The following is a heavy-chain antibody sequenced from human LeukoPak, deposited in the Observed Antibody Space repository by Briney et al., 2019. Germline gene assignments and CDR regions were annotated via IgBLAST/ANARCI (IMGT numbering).Heavy chain of an antibody. CDR2: ISGSGGST. D-gene: IGHD6-13*01. V-gene: IGHV3-23*01. CDR1: GFTFSSYA. J-gene: IGHJ4*02. CDR3: ATVWAYSSST. Sequence: GGSLRVSCAASGFTFSSYAMRWVRQAPGKGLEWVSAISGSGGSTYYAHSVKGRFTISRDNSKNTLYLQMSSLRAEDTAVYYCATVWAYSSSTWGQGTLVTVSS.